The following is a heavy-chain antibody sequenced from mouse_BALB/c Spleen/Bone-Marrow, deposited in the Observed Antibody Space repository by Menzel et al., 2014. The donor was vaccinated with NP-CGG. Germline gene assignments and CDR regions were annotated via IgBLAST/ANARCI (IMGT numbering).Heavy chain of an antibody. V-gene: IGHV14-3*02. CDR2: FDPANGNI. D-gene: IGHD1-1*01. CDR3: APYYYGRWFAN. J-gene: IGHJ3*01. CDR1: GLNIKDTY. Sequence: LQQSGAELVKTGASVKLSCTASGLNIKDTYMHWVKQRLEQGLEWIGRFDPANGNIKYDPKFQGKATITADTSSNTAYLQLSSLTSEDTAVYYCAPYYYGRWFANWGQGTLVTVSA.